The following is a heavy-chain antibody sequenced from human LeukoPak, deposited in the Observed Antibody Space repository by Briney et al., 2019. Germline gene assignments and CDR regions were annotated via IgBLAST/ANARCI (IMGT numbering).Heavy chain of an antibody. Sequence: GGSLRLSCAASGFTFSSYGMHWVRQAPGKGLEWVAFIRYDGSNKYYADSVKGRFTISRDNSKNTLYLQMNSLRAEDTAVYYCAKVLDSSGPHYYYYYTDVWGKGTTVTVSS. CDR3: AKVLDSSGPHYYYYYTDV. J-gene: IGHJ6*03. V-gene: IGHV3-30*02. D-gene: IGHD6-19*01. CDR2: IRYDGSNK. CDR1: GFTFSSYG.